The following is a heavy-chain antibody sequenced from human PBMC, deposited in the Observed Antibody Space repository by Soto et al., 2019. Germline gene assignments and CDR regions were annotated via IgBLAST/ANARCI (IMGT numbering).Heavy chain of an antibody. V-gene: IGHV3-30*03. CDR2: ISDDGSTK. CDR1: GFTFSSYG. CDR3: TRADLTVTLSVFDP. J-gene: IGHJ5*02. Sequence: PGGSLRLSCAASGFTFSSYGIHWVRQAPGKGLEWVALISDDGSTKYYADSVTGRFTISRDNSKSTLYLQMNSLSADDTAVYYCTRADLTVTLSVFDPWGQGTLVTVSS. D-gene: IGHD4-17*01.